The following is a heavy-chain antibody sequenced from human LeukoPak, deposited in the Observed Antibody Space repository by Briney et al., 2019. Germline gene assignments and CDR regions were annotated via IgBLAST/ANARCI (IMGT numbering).Heavy chain of an antibody. CDR1: ENLLTSHH. D-gene: IGHD2-2*02. CDR3: ARAGRYCSSTSCYKSNSDY. Sequence: ASVKVSCKADENLLTSHHIHWVRQAPGQGLEWMGIINPGGGIISYAQKFLARVTMTRDTSISTAYMELSRLRSDDTAVYYCARAGRYCSSTSCYKSNSDYWGQGTLVTVSS. J-gene: IGHJ4*02. V-gene: IGHV1-46*01. CDR2: INPGGGII.